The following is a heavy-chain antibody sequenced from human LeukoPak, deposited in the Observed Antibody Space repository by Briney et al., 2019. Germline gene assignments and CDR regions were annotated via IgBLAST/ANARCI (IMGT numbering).Heavy chain of an antibody. J-gene: IGHJ4*02. CDR3: AKDISPWVRYFDWLGGD. D-gene: IGHD3-9*01. CDR1: GFIFSNYW. CDR2: MKQDGREK. V-gene: IGHV3-7*03. Sequence: GGSLRLSCVASGFIFSNYWMSWVRQVPGKGLEWVANMKQDGREKYLVDSVKGRFTISRDNAKKSLYLQMNSLRAEDTALYYCAKDISPWVRYFDWLGGDWGQGTLVTVSS.